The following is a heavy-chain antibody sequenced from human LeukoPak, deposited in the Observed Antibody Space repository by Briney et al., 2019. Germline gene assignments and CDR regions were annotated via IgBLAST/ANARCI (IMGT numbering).Heavy chain of an antibody. D-gene: IGHD2/OR15-2a*01. CDR1: GFTFRSYA. CDR3: ARRVSTSNTYNWFDP. Sequence: PGGSLRLSCAASGFTFRSYAMSWVRQAPGKGLEWVSYISGSSSTIYYSDSVKGRFTISRDNAKNSLYLQMNSLRDEDTAVYYCARRVSTSNTYNWFDPWGQGTLVTVSS. CDR2: ISGSSSTI. J-gene: IGHJ5*02. V-gene: IGHV3-48*02.